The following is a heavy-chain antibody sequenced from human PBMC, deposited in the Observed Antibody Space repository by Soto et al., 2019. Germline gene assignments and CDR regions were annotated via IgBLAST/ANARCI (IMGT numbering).Heavy chain of an antibody. CDR3: ARDQMDTAMVTVGYYCYGMDV. V-gene: IGHV1-2*04. J-gene: IGHJ6*02. D-gene: IGHD5-18*01. CDR2: INPNSGGT. Sequence: ASVKVSCKASGYTFTGYYMHWVRQAPGQGLEWMGWINPNSGGTNYAQKFQGWVTMTRDTSISTAYMELSRLRSDDTAVYYCARDQMDTAMVTVGYYCYGMDVWGQGTTVTVSS. CDR1: GYTFTGYY.